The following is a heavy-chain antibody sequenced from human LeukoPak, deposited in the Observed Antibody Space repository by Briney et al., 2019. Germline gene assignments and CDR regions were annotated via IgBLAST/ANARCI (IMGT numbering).Heavy chain of an antibody. J-gene: IGHJ4*02. V-gene: IGHV4-34*01. Sequence: NSSETLSLTCAVYGGSFSGYYWSWSRQPPGKGLEWIGEINHSGSTNYNPSLKSRVTISVDTSKNQFSLKLSSVTAADTAVYYCARGRWLQSPFDYWGQGTLVTVSS. CDR1: GGSFSGYY. CDR3: ARGRWLQSPFDY. CDR2: INHSGST. D-gene: IGHD5-24*01.